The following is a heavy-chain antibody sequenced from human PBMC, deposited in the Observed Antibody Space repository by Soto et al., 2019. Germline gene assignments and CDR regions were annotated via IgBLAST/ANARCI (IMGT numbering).Heavy chain of an antibody. J-gene: IGHJ3*02. Sequence: ASVKVSCKASGYTFTGYYMHWVRQAPGQGLEWMGWINPNSGGTNYAQKFQGWVTMTRDTSISTAYMELSRLRSDDTAVYYCARDIRGCSSTSCYAFDIWGQGTMVTVSS. CDR2: INPNSGGT. V-gene: IGHV1-2*04. D-gene: IGHD2-2*01. CDR3: ARDIRGCSSTSCYAFDI. CDR1: GYTFTGYY.